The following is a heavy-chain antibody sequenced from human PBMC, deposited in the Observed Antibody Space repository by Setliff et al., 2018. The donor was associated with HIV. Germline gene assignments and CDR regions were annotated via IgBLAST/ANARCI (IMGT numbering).Heavy chain of an antibody. J-gene: IGHJ6*03. CDR3: AKAVRGYGSTYYNYYYMDV. Sequence: RASVKVSCKTSRRTLSEDAINWVRQAPGEGLEWVGGIIHILGTADYAEKFQGRVTITADEPRGTVYSEVSNLRSEDTAVYYCAKAVRGYGSTYYNYYYMDVWGKGTTVTVSS. V-gene: IGHV1-69*13. CDR1: RRTLSEDA. D-gene: IGHD3-10*01. CDR2: IIHILGTA.